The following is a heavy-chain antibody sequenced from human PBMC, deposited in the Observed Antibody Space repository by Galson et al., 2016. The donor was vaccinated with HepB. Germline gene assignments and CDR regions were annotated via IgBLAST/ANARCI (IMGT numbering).Heavy chain of an antibody. Sequence: SVKVSCKASGYTFKSYAIHWVRQAPGQSLEWMGWINAGNGNTKYSQKFQDRVTITRDTSASTAYMDLSSLRSEDTAVYYCARDVVVIPVRPYGLDVWGPGTTVTVSS. CDR1: GYTFKSYA. CDR2: INAGNGNT. D-gene: IGHD2-21*01. CDR3: ARDVVVIPVRPYGLDV. V-gene: IGHV1-3*01. J-gene: IGHJ6*01.